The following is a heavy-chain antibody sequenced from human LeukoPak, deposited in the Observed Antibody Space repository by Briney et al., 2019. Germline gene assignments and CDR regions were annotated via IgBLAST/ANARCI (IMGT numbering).Heavy chain of an antibody. CDR2: IYYSGST. Sequence: SETLSLTCTVSGGSISSGGYYWSWIRRHPGKGLEWIGYIYYSGSTYYNPSLKSRVTISVDTSKNQFSLKLSSVTAADTAVYYCARAYGDYGRPDYWGQGTLVTVSS. J-gene: IGHJ4*02. V-gene: IGHV4-31*03. CDR3: ARAYGDYGRPDY. D-gene: IGHD4-17*01. CDR1: GGSISSGGYY.